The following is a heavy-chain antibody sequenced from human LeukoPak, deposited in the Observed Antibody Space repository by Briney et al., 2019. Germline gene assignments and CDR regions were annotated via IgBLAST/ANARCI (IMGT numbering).Heavy chain of an antibody. CDR3: ARSPTYYDFWSGYYTGRDYYYMDV. V-gene: IGHV1-69*05. Sequence: GSSVKVSRKASGGTFSSYAISWVRQAPGQGLEWMGGIIPIFGTANYAQKFQGRVTVTTDESTSTAYMELSGLRSEDTAVYYCARSPTYYDFWSGYYTGRDYYYMDVWGKGTTVTVSS. CDR1: GGTFSSYA. D-gene: IGHD3-3*01. J-gene: IGHJ6*03. CDR2: IIPIFGTA.